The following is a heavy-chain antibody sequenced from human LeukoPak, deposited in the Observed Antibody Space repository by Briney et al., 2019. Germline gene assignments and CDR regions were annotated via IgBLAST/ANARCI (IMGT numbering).Heavy chain of an antibody. CDR3: AKGYYDYVWGSYYFDY. CDR1: GFTFSSYA. J-gene: IGHJ4*02. D-gene: IGHD3-16*01. V-gene: IGHV3-23*01. Sequence: GGSLRLSCAASGFTFSSYAMSWVRQAPGKGLEWVSAISGSGGSTYYADSVKGRFTISRDNSRDTLYLQMNSLRAEDTAVYYCAKGYYDYVWGSYYFDYWGKGTLVTVSS. CDR2: ISGSGGST.